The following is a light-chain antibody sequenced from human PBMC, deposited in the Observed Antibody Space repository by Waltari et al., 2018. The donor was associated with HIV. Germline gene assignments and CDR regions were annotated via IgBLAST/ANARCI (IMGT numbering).Light chain of an antibody. J-gene: IGLJ2*01. CDR2: GNT. V-gene: IGLV1-40*01. Sequence: QSVLTQPPSVSGAPGQRVTISCTASSSNIGAGYDVHWYQNLPGTSPKLLIYGNTNRPSGVPDRFSGSKSGTSASLAITGLQAEDEADYYCQSYDSSLSGVVFGGGTKLTVL. CDR3: QSYDSSLSGVV. CDR1: SSNIGAGYD.